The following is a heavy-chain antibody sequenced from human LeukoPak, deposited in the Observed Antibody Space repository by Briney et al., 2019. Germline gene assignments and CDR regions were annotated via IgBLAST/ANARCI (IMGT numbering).Heavy chain of an antibody. Sequence: PSETLSLTCTVSGGSISSYYWSWIWQPPGKRLEWIGYIYTSGSTNYNPSLKSRVTISVDTSKNQFSLKLSSVTAADTAVYYCARRGPDRDDFWSGYYGQDAFDIWGQGTMVTVSS. CDR2: IYTSGST. V-gene: IGHV4-4*09. CDR1: GGSISSYY. CDR3: ARRGPDRDDFWSGYYGQDAFDI. D-gene: IGHD3-3*01. J-gene: IGHJ3*02.